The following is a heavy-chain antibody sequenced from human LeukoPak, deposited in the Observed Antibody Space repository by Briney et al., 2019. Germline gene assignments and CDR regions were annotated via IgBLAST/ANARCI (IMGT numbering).Heavy chain of an antibody. D-gene: IGHD3-22*01. Sequence: SETLSLTCTVSGGSISSYYLNWIRQPPGKGLEWIGSINYSGSTNYNPSLKSRVTISVDTSKNQFSLKLSSVTAADTAVYYCARLSGYSSGHYYSDYWGQGTLVTVSS. CDR1: GGSISSYY. CDR3: ARLSGYSSGHYYSDY. J-gene: IGHJ4*02. CDR2: INYSGST. V-gene: IGHV4-59*01.